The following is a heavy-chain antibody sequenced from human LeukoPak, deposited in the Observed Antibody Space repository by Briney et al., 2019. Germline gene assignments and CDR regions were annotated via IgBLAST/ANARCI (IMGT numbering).Heavy chain of an antibody. CDR3: ARLVATMQSNWFDP. J-gene: IGHJ5*02. CDR2: INHSGST. Sequence: PSETLSLTCAVYGGSFSGYYWSWIRQPPGKGLEWIGEINHSGSTNYNPSLKSRVTISVDTSKNQFSLKLSSVTAADTAVYYCARLVATMQSNWFDPWGQGTLVTVSS. CDR1: GGSFSGYY. D-gene: IGHD5-12*01. V-gene: IGHV4-34*01.